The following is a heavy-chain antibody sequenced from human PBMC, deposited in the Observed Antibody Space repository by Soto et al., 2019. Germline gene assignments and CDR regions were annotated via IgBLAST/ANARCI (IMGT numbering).Heavy chain of an antibody. CDR1: GGSISSGDYY. CDR2: IYYSGNT. D-gene: IGHD2-15*01. Sequence: SETLSLTCTVSGGSISSGDYYWSWIRQPPGKGLEWIGYIYYSGNTYYNSSLKSRVTISVDTSKNQFSLKLSSVTAADTAVYYCGRYCSGGSCYYNWFDSWGQGXLVTVHS. CDR3: GRYCSGGSCYYNWFDS. J-gene: IGHJ5*01. V-gene: IGHV4-30-4*01.